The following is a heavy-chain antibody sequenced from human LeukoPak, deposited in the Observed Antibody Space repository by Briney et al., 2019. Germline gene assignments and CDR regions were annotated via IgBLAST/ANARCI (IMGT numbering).Heavy chain of an antibody. D-gene: IGHD6-13*01. CDR1: GGSISNNNYY. CDR3: ARTAVEQQLAYFDY. V-gene: IGHV4-39*01. CDR2: IYYSGST. J-gene: IGHJ4*02. Sequence: PSETLSLTCTVSGGSISNNNYYWGWVRQPPGKGLEWIACIYYSGSTYSNPSLKSRVTISVDTSKNQFSLKLSSVTAADTAVYFCARTAVEQQLAYFDYWGQGALVTVSS.